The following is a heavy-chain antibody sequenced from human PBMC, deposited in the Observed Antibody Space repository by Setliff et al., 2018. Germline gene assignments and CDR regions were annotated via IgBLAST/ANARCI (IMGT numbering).Heavy chain of an antibody. CDR2: ISGSGGST. D-gene: IGHD2-21*02. Sequence: GGSLRLSCAASYFTFNRDALSWVRQAPGKGLEWVAAISGSGGSTYYANSVKGRFIVSRDNSKSTVYLQMNRLRGNDTAVYYCAKGHLSVAHCGADCYPFDSWGQGTLVTVSS. CDR3: AKGHLSVAHCGADCYPFDS. CDR1: YFTFNRDA. V-gene: IGHV3-23*01. J-gene: IGHJ4*02.